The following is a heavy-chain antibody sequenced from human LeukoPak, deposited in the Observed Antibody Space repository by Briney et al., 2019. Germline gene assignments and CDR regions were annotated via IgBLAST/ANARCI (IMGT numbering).Heavy chain of an antibody. Sequence: PSQTLSLTCTVSGGSISSDGYYWSWIRQPPGKGLEWIGYIYHSGSTYYNPSLKSRVTISVDTSKNQFSLKLSSVTAADTAVYYCARHALRGRYFDYWGQGTLVTVSS. J-gene: IGHJ4*02. CDR2: IYHSGST. CDR1: GGSISSDGYY. CDR3: ARHALRGRYFDY. D-gene: IGHD4-17*01. V-gene: IGHV4-30-2*01.